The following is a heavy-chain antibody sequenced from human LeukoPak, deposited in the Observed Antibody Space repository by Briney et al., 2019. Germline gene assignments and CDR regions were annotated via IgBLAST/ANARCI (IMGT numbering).Heavy chain of an antibody. Sequence: ASVKVSCKASGYTFTSYDINWVRQATGQGLEWMGWMNPNSGNTGYAQKFQGRVTMTRNTSISTAYMELSSLRPEDTAVYYCASIHSSGWYTWFDPWGQGTLVTVSS. CDR2: MNPNSGNT. CDR3: ASIHSSGWYTWFDP. D-gene: IGHD6-19*01. CDR1: GYTFTSYD. V-gene: IGHV1-8*01. J-gene: IGHJ5*02.